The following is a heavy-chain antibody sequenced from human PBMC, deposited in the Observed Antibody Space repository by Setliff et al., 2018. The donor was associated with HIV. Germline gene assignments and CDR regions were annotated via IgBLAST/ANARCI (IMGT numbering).Heavy chain of an antibody. CDR2: LNPNSGDT. CDR3: ARGRGYTYDFQY. D-gene: IGHD5-18*01. V-gene: IGHV1-8*01. J-gene: IGHJ4*02. CDR1: GYTFTSYD. Sequence: ASVKVSCKTSGYTFTSYDVHWVRQATGQGLEWVGYLNPNSGDTGSAQRFQDRLTMTADTSVSTAYMELSSLTSGDTAVYYCARGRGYTYDFQYWGQGTLVTVSS.